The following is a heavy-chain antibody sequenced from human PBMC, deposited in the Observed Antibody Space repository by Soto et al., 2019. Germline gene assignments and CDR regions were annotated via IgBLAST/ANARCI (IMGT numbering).Heavy chain of an antibody. CDR1: GGSISSSNW. CDR2: IYHSGST. J-gene: IGHJ3*02. CDR3: ARDSSGWYFPDAFDI. D-gene: IGHD6-19*01. Sequence: QVQLQESGPGLVKPSGTLSLTCAVSGGSISSSNWWSWVRQPPGKGLEWIGEIYHSGSTNYNPSHKRRVTISVDKSKNQYSLKLSSVTAADTAVYYCARDSSGWYFPDAFDIWGQGTMVNVSS. V-gene: IGHV4-4*02.